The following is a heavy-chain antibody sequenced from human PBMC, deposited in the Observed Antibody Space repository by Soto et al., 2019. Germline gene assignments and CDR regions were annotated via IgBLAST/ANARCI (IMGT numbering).Heavy chain of an antibody. Sequence: SVILSCPASGFTFTSYGMHWVRQAPGKGLEWVAVICYDGSNKYYADSVNGRFTISSDNSKNPLYLQMNSLRAEDTAVYYCARDKIYYDSSGYPVCGKYGGRGCWGRGTTVIVSS. J-gene: IGHJ6*02. CDR3: ARDKIYYDSSGYPVCGKYGGRGC. D-gene: IGHD3-22*01. V-gene: IGHV3-33*01. CDR1: GFTFTSYG. CDR2: ICYDGSNK.